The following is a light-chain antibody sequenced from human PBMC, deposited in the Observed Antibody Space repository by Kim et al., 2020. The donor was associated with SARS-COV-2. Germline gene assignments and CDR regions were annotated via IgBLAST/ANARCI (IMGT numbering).Light chain of an antibody. CDR1: QDISNC. Sequence: ASVGYRVSITCRASQDISNCLAWFQQKPENAPESLIYAASSLQSGVPSKFIGSGSGTDFTLTVTNLQPEDSATYYCQHYNTYLWTFGQGTKVDIK. CDR2: AAS. J-gene: IGKJ1*01. CDR3: QHYNTYLWT. V-gene: IGKV1-16*02.